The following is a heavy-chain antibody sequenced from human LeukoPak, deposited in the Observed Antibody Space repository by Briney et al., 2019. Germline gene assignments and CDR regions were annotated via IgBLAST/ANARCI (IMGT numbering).Heavy chain of an antibody. CDR3: ARDGTVLAAADPFDY. CDR1: GYTLTELS. J-gene: IGHJ4*02. V-gene: IGHV1-24*01. CDR2: FDPEDGET. Sequence: ASVKVSYKVSGYTLTELSMHWVRQAPGKGLEWMGGFDPEDGETIYAQKFQGRVTMTEDTSTDTAYMELSSLRSEDTAVYYCARDGTVLAAADPFDYWGQGTLVTVSS. D-gene: IGHD6-13*01.